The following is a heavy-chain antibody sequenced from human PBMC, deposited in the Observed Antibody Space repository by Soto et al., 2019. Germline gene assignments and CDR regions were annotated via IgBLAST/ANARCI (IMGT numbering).Heavy chain of an antibody. CDR2: IGTAEDT. Sequence: GGSLRLSCAASGFTFSSYGMHWVRQAPGKGLEWVSAIGTAEDTYYPGSVKGRFTISRENANNSLYLQMNSLRAGDTAVYYCARAYYDSSGTYYGMDVWGQGTTVTVSS. CDR1: GFTFSSYG. J-gene: IGHJ6*02. CDR3: ARAYYDSSGTYYGMDV. V-gene: IGHV3-13*01. D-gene: IGHD3-22*01.